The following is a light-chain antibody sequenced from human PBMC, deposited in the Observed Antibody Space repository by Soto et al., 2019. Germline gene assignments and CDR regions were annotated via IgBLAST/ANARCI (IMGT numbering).Light chain of an antibody. Sequence: EIVMTQSPATLSVSPGERATLSCRASQSVSIDLAWYQQTPGQAPRLLIYGASDRATGIPGRFSGSGSGTEFTLTISSLQPDDFATYYCQHYNSYSEAFGQGTKVDVK. J-gene: IGKJ1*01. CDR3: QHYNSYSEA. CDR2: GAS. CDR1: QSVSID. V-gene: IGKV3D-15*01.